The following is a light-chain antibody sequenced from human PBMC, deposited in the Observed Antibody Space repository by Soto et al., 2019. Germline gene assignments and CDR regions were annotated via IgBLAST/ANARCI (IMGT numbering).Light chain of an antibody. V-gene: IGKV3-20*01. CDR1: QSVSSSY. Sequence: EIVLTQSPGTLPLSPGERATLSCRASQSVSSSYLAWYQQKPGQAPRLLIYGASSRATCIPDRFSGSGSGTDFTLTISRLEPEDFAVYYCQQYGSQGWTFGQGTKVELK. J-gene: IGKJ1*01. CDR3: QQYGSQGWT. CDR2: GAS.